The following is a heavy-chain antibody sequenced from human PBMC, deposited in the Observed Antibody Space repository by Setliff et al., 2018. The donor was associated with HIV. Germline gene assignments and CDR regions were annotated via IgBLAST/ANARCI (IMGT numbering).Heavy chain of an antibody. CDR3: ARDKWASGFDF. CDR2: ISSSSSSI. D-gene: IGHD1-26*01. Sequence: GGSLRLSCVGSGFTFNGYAMNWVRQAPGKGLEWASYISSSSSSIYYGDSVKGRFTISRDNARNSFYLQMNSLRVDDTAVYFCARDKWASGFDFWGHGTLVTVSS. V-gene: IGHV3-48*01. CDR1: GFTFNGYA. J-gene: IGHJ4*01.